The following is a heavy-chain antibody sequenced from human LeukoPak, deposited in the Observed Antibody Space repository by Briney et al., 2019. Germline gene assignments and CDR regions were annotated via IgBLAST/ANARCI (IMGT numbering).Heavy chain of an antibody. J-gene: IGHJ5*02. CDR3: ARTYYDFWSGYPDGLTFDP. CDR1: GYSFTSYW. CDR2: IYPGYSDT. Sequence: GEALKISCKGSGYSFTSYWIGWVRQMPGKGLEWMGIIYPGYSDTRYSPSFQGQVTSSADKAISTAYLQWSSLKASDTAMYYCARTYYDFWSGYPDGLTFDPWGQGTLVTVSS. D-gene: IGHD3-3*01. V-gene: IGHV5-51*01.